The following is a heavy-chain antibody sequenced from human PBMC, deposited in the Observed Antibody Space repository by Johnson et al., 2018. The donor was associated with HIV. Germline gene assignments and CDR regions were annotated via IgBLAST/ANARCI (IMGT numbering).Heavy chain of an antibody. CDR2: VSIKTDGGTI. CDR1: GFTFFDYY. CDR3: TRHGGYDPRGYVGAFDI. J-gene: IGHJ3*02. Sequence: VQLMESGGGLIQPGGSLRLSCAAFGFTFFDYYMSWIRHAPRKGLEWVGRVSIKTDGGTIDYAAAVKGRFIISRDDSKNTQYLQMNGLKTEDTAVYYCTRHGGYDPRGYVGAFDIWGQGTMVTVSS. D-gene: IGHD5-12*01. V-gene: IGHV3-15*01.